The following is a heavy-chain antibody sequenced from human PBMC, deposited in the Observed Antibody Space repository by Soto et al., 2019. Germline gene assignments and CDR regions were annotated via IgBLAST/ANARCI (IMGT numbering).Heavy chain of an antibody. CDR3: AKDRALGGTKSRAFDF. CDR1: GFSFSSYA. CDR2: IGDSGGST. D-gene: IGHD6-19*01. Sequence: GGSLRLSCAASGFSFSSYAMNWVRRAPGKGLEWVSGIGDSGGSTYYADSVRGRFTISRDNSENTLFLQMNGLRAEDTALYYCAKDRALGGTKSRAFDFWGQGTMVTVSS. V-gene: IGHV3-23*01. J-gene: IGHJ3*01.